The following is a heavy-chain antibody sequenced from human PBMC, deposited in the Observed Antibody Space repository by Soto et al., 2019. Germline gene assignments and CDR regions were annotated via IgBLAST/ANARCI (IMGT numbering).Heavy chain of an antibody. V-gene: IGHV3-30-3*02. CDR3: ARGRYSSGWYPDYFDY. Sequence: PGGSLRLSCAASGFTFSSYAMHWVRQAPGKGLEWVAVISYDGSNKYYADSVKGRFSVSRDNGKNSLYLQMNSLRAEDTAVYYCARGRYSSGWYPDYFDYWGQGTPVTVSS. CDR1: GFTFSSYA. J-gene: IGHJ4*02. CDR2: ISYDGSNK. D-gene: IGHD6-19*01.